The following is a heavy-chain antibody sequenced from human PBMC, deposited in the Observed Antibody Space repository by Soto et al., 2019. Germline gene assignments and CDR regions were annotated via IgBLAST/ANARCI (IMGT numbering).Heavy chain of an antibody. D-gene: IGHD3-10*01. V-gene: IGHV3-30*18. CDR2: IPYDGSKK. J-gene: IGHJ6*02. CDR3: AKEAEVGSGNYGMDV. Sequence: PGGYLGLSCAASGFTVSSYGMHWVSQALGKGLEWMAVIPYDGSKKYYAPSVKGRFTVSRDNSKNTLYLQMNSLRDEDTAVYYCAKEAEVGSGNYGMDVWGQGTTVTVSS. CDR1: GFTVSSYG.